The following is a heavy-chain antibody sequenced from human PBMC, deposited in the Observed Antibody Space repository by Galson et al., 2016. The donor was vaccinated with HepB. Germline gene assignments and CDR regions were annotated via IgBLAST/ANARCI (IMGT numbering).Heavy chain of an antibody. CDR3: ARDRGILGVRFYYGLDV. J-gene: IGHJ6*02. CDR1: GITFSNYV. D-gene: IGHD3-3*01. CDR2: ISGSGDVT. Sequence: SLRLSCAASGITFSNYVMSWVRRAPGKGLEWVSDISGSGDVTYYVDSVRGRFTISRDNSRNTLYLQMNSLRPEDTAVYYCARDRGILGVRFYYGLDVWGQGTTVTVYS. V-gene: IGHV3-23*01.